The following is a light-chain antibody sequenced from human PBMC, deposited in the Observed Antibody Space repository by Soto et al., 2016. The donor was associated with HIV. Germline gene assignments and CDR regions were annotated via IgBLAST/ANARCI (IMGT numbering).Light chain of an antibody. CDR3: EQYHTYPLT. CDR2: AAS. Sequence: DIQMTQSPSSLSASVGDRVSITCRASQDISNYVAWFQQKPGKAPQSLIFAASKXYSGVPSRFSGSGSGTEFTPTISSLQPEDFATYYCEQYHTYPLTFGGGTKVDIK. V-gene: IGKV1-16*01. CDR1: QDISNY. J-gene: IGKJ4*01.